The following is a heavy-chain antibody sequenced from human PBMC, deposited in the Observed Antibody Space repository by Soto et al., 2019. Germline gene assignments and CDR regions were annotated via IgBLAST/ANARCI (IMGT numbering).Heavy chain of an antibody. V-gene: IGHV5-10-1*01. CDR3: ASSPRGYCSSTSCRELGNYYGMDV. CDR2: IDPSDSYT. D-gene: IGHD2-2*01. CDR1: GYSFTGYW. Sequence: PGESLKISCKGSGYSFTGYWIGWVRQMPGKGLEWMGRIDPSDSYTNYSPSFQGHVTISADKSISTAYLQWSSLKASDTAMYYCASSPRGYCSSTSCRELGNYYGMDVWGQGTTVTVSS. J-gene: IGHJ6*02.